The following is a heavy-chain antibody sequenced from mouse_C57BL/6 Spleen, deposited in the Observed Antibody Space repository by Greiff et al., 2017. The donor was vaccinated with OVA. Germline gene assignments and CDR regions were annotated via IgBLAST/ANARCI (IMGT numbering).Heavy chain of an antibody. CDR3: ARQGTGYFDD. CDR2: ISGGGGNT. D-gene: IGHD4-1*01. Sequence: DVKLVESGGGLVKPGGSLKLSCAASGFTFSSYTMSWVRQTPEKRLEWVATISGGGGNTYYPDSVKGRFTISRYNAKNTLYLQMSSLRSENTALYYCARQGTGYFDDWGQGTTLTVSS. CDR1: GFTFSSYT. J-gene: IGHJ2*01. V-gene: IGHV5-9*01.